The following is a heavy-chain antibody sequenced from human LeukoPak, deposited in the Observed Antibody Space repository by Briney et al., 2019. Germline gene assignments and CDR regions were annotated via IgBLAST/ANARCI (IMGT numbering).Heavy chain of an antibody. CDR3: ARDPGMGGPIAVAGIFDY. Sequence: PGGSLRLSCSASGFNFRTHAMHWVRQAPGKGLEWVAMIWRGGNYKFYADSLEGRSTISRDDSRNTLSLQMGSLRVEDTAVYYCARDPGMGGPIAVAGIFDYWGQGTLVTVSS. V-gene: IGHV3-33*01. CDR2: IWRGGNYK. D-gene: IGHD6-19*01. CDR1: GFNFRTHA. J-gene: IGHJ4*02.